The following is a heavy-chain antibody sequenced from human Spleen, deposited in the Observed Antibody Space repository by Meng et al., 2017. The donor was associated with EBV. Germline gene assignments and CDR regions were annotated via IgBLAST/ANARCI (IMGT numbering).Heavy chain of an antibody. D-gene: IGHD5-24*01. Sequence: QVQPVPSGPGGKKPGAAVKVSRKASGDTFSNYAITWVRQAPGQGLEWMGWIRVYNGNTNFAQKFQGRVTMTTDTSTNTAYMTLRSLRSDDTAVYYCARDRSEMAGSWGGYWGQGSLVTVSS. V-gene: IGHV1-18*01. CDR3: ARDRSEMAGSWGGY. CDR1: GDTFSNYA. CDR2: IRVYNGNT. J-gene: IGHJ4*01.